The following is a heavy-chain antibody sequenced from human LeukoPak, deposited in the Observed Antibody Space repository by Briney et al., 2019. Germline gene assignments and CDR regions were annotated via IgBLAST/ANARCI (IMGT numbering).Heavy chain of an antibody. J-gene: IGHJ6*04. CDR1: GFTFSSYG. V-gene: IGHV3-30*03. CDR3: ATYYYGSGSYYIHYYGMDV. Sequence: GGSLRLSCAASGFTFSSYGMHWVRQAPGKGLEWVAVISCDGSNKYYADSVKGRFTISRDNSKNTLYLQMNSLRAEDTAVYYCATYYYGSGSYYIHYYGMDVWGKGTTVTVSS. D-gene: IGHD3-10*01. CDR2: ISCDGSNK.